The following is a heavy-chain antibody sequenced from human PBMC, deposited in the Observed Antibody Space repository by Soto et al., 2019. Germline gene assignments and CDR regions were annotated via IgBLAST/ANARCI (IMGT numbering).Heavy chain of an antibody. CDR3: ARTRMIESWIDY. V-gene: IGHV4-59*01. CDR1: GSSIGSYY. D-gene: IGHD3-16*01. CDR2: VYYTGST. J-gene: IGHJ4*02. Sequence: ETXSLTFNVSGSSIGSYYWSWIRKPPGKGLEWIGYVYYTGSTLYNPSLKSRVSISVDMSKKELSLRLSSVTAADTAVYYCARTRMIESWIDYWGQGTPVTV.